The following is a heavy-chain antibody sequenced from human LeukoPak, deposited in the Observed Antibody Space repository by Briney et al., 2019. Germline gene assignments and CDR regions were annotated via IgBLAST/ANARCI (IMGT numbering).Heavy chain of an antibody. CDR3: ARDRIAVAGTGDY. Sequence: QPGGSLRLSCAASGFTFSSYSMNWVRQAPGKGLEWVSSISSSSSYIYYADSVKGRFTISRDNAKNSLYLQMNSLRAEDTAVYYCARDRIAVAGTGDYWGQGTLVTVSS. CDR1: GFTFSSYS. J-gene: IGHJ4*02. CDR2: ISSSSSYI. D-gene: IGHD6-19*01. V-gene: IGHV3-21*01.